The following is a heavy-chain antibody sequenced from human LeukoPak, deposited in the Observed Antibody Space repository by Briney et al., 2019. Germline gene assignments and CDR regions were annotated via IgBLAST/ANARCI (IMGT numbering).Heavy chain of an antibody. CDR2: NYHSGST. J-gene: IGHJ3*02. CDR1: VGSIRSRDYY. V-gene: IGHV4-30-4*01. D-gene: IGHD1-26*01. CDR3: ASLELRHLDAFDI. Sequence: SETLSLTCTLSVGSIRSRDYYWSWIRQPPGGGLEWIGYNYHSGSTYHNPPPKSRVRISLETSKNPISLKRSPVTAADTAVYYCASLELRHLDAFDIWGQGTMVTVSS.